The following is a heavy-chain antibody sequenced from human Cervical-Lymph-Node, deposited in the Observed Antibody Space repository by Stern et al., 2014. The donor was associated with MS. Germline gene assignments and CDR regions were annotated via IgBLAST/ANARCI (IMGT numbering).Heavy chain of an antibody. Sequence: SGPALVKPTQTLTLTCSFSGFSLTTNGTRVTWIRQPPGKALALLGGLDWGDEKDYRTTLKTRLTISKDTTKNQVVLTMTNMDPEDTATYYCTRSLAGVFDYWGQGTLVTVSS. CDR1: GFSLTTNGTR. V-gene: IGHV2-70*04. CDR3: TRSLAGVFDY. J-gene: IGHJ4*02. CDR2: LDWGDEK.